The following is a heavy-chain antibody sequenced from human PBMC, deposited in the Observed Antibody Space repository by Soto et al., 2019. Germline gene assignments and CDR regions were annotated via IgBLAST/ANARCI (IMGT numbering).Heavy chain of an antibody. Sequence: GGSLRLSCAASGFTFSSYSMNWVRQAPGKGLEWVSSISSSSSYIYYADSVKGRFTISRDNAKNSLYLQMNSLRAEDKAVYYCARDVVRSRGAFDIWGQGTMVTVSS. CDR3: ARDVVRSRGAFDI. V-gene: IGHV3-21*01. CDR2: ISSSSSYI. CDR1: GFTFSSYS. J-gene: IGHJ3*02. D-gene: IGHD2-15*01.